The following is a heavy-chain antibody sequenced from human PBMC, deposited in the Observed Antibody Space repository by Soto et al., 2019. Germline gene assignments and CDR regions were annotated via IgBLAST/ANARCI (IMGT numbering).Heavy chain of an antibody. V-gene: IGHV3-23*01. CDR1: GFTFSSYA. Sequence: GGSLRLSCAASGFTFSSYAMTWVRQAPGKGLEWVSAIDGSGGTTYYADSVKGRFTISRDNSKNTLYLQMNSLRAEDTAVYYCANVRQWLVPDYWGQGTLVTVSS. CDR2: IDGSGGTT. J-gene: IGHJ4*02. D-gene: IGHD6-19*01. CDR3: ANVRQWLVPDY.